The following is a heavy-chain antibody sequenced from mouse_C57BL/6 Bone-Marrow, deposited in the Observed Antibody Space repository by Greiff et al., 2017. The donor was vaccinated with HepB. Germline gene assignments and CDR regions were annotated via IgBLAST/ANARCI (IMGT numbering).Heavy chain of an antibody. CDR1: GFHIQDDY. J-gene: IGHJ2*01. D-gene: IGHD1-1*01. V-gene: IGHV14-4*01. CDR2: IDPENGDT. Sequence: EVQLQQSGAELVRPGASVKLSCTASGFHIQDDYMHWVKQRPDQGLEWIGWIDPENGDTEYASKFQGKATITADTSSNTAYLQLSSLTSEDTAVYYCTTDYGSSFYFDYWGQGTTLTVSS. CDR3: TTDYGSSFYFDY.